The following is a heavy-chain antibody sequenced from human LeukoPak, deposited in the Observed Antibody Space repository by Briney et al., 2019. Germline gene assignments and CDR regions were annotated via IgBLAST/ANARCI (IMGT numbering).Heavy chain of an antibody. J-gene: IGHJ6*02. CDR3: ARDRNTRGTDV. Sequence: SETLSLTCTVPGGAISSYYWSWIRQPPGKGLEWIGYVSYTGDASQNPSLRGRVTMSVDTSKNQFSLNLSSVTAADTAVYYCARDRNTRGTDVWGQGTTVTVSS. V-gene: IGHV4-59*01. CDR1: GGAISSYY. D-gene: IGHD2-2*01. CDR2: VSYTGDA.